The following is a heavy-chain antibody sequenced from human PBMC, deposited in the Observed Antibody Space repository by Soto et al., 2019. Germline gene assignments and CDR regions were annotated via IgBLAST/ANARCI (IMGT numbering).Heavy chain of an antibody. Sequence: EAQLVESGGGLVKPGRSLRLSCTTSGFSFGEYAMSWVRQAPGKGLEGVGFIRSKRYGGTAEYAASVKGRISISRXXXXXXXXXXXXXXXXXXXXXXXXXXXXXXXXXAFDYWGQGTLVTVSS. V-gene: IGHV3-49*04. CDR3: XXXXXXXXXAFDY. J-gene: IGHJ4*02. CDR2: IRSKRYGGTA. CDR1: GFSFGEYA.